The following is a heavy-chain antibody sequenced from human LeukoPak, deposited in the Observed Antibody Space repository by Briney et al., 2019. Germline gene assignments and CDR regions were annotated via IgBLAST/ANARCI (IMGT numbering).Heavy chain of an antibody. V-gene: IGHV3-11*04. D-gene: IGHD6-13*01. CDR3: ARDRRGYSYWFDP. Sequence: GGSLRLSCAASGFTFSDYYMSWIRQAPGKGLEWVSYTSSSGSAIYYADSVKGRFTISRDNAKNTLYLQMNSLRAEDTAVYYCARDRRGYSYWFDPWGQGTLVTVSS. J-gene: IGHJ5*02. CDR2: TSSSGSAI. CDR1: GFTFSDYY.